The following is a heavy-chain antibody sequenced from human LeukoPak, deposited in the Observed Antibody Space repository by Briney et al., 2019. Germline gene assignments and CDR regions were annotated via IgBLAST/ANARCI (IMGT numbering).Heavy chain of an antibody. CDR1: GFTVSVNY. Sequence: GGSLRLSCAAFGFTVSVNYMSWVRQAPGKGLECVSVIYSGGNTYYADSVKGRFTISRDNSKNTLYLQMNSLRAEDTAVYYCAKGGLSDYGDYRVDYWGQGTLVTVSS. CDR3: AKGGLSDYGDYRVDY. V-gene: IGHV3-66*01. D-gene: IGHD4-17*01. CDR2: IYSGGNT. J-gene: IGHJ4*02.